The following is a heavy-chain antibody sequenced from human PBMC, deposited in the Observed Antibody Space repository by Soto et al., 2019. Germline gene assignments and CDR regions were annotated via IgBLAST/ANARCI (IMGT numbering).Heavy chain of an antibody. J-gene: IGHJ5*02. CDR3: ARDYVVDTAMPYSCLDP. V-gene: IGHV3-48*02. CDR2: ISSSSSTI. D-gene: IGHD5-18*01. Sequence: LRLSCAASGFTFSSFSMNVCSQAPGQGLEWVSYISSSSSTIYYADSVKGRFTISRDNAKNSLYLQMNSLRDEDTAVYYCARDYVVDTAMPYSCLDPRGQGTLVTVSS. CDR1: GFTFSSFS.